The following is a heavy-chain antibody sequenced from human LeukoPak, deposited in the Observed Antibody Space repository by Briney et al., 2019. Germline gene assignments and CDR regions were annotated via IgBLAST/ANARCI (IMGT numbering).Heavy chain of an antibody. J-gene: IGHJ5*02. CDR3: AKVGAIIRITMVRGAPGWFDP. V-gene: IGHV3-23*01. Sequence: GGSLRLSCAASGFTFSSYAMSWVRHAPGKGLEWVSDICGSGGSTYYADSVRGRFTISRDNSKNTLYLQMNSLRAEDTAVYYCAKVGAIIRITMVRGAPGWFDPWGQGTLVTVSS. CDR2: ICGSGGST. D-gene: IGHD3-10*01. CDR1: GFTFSSYA.